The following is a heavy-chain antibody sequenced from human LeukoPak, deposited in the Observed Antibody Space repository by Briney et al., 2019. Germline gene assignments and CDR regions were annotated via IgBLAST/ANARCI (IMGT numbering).Heavy chain of an antibody. CDR2: ISGSGGST. CDR1: GFTFSSYA. D-gene: IGHD3-22*01. V-gene: IGHV3-23*01. Sequence: GGSLRLSCAASGFTFSSYAMSWVRRAPGKGLEWVSAISGSGGSTYYADSVKGRFTISRDNSKNTLYLQMNSLRAEDTAVYYCAKDAYYDSSGYYSSWGQGTLVTVSS. CDR3: AKDAYYDSSGYYSS. J-gene: IGHJ4*02.